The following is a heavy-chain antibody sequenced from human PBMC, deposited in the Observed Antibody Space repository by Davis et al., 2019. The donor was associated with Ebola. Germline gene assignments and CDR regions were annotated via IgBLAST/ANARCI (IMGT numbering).Heavy chain of an antibody. CDR2: ISSSSSYT. V-gene: IGHV3-11*06. CDR1: AFTFSHYY. J-gene: IGHJ6*03. CDR3: AKPYYYGSGSYEFYMDV. D-gene: IGHD3-10*01. Sequence: PGGSLRLSCAASAFTFSHYYMSWIRQAPGKGLEWVSYISSSSSYTNYADSVKGRFTISRDNAKNSLYLQMNSLRAEDTAVYYCAKPYYYGSGSYEFYMDVWGKGTTVTVSS.